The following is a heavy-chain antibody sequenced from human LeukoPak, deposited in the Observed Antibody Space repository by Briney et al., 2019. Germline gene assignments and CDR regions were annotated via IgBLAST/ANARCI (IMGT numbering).Heavy chain of an antibody. CDR2: IYYSGST. J-gene: IGHJ4*02. CDR1: GGSISSYY. D-gene: IGHD4-11*01. CDR3: ARLKADYRLDY. V-gene: IGHV4-59*01. Sequence: SETLSLTCTVSGGSISSYYWSWIRQPPGKGLEWIGYIYYSGSTNYNPSLKSRVTISVDTSKNQFSLKLSSVTAADTAVYYCARLKADYRLDYWGQGTLVTVSS.